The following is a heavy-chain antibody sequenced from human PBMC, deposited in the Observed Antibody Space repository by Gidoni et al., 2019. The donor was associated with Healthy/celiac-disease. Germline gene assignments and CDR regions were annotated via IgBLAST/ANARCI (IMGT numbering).Heavy chain of an antibody. CDR3: ARQYCSGGSCRDGIVDY. J-gene: IGHJ4*02. CDR1: GFTLRSYS. V-gene: IGHV3-48*01. CDR2: ISSSSSTI. D-gene: IGHD2-15*01. Sequence: EVQLVESGGGVVQPGGSLRPTCAGAGFTLRSYSMNWVRQAQGKGLEWVSYISSSSSTIYYADSVKCRFTISRDHAKNSLYLQMNSLRAEDTAVYYCARQYCSGGSCRDGIVDYWGQGTLVTVSS.